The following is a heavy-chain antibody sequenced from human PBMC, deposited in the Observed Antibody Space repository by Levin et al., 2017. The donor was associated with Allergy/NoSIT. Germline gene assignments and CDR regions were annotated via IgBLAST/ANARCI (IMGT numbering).Heavy chain of an antibody. CDR3: AREWNYDASDSFTLYYYYYMDV. D-gene: IGHD3-10*01. CDR2: INDIGDT. CDR1: GGSFSGYY. Sequence: PSETLSLTCAVYGGSFSGYYWSWIRQSPGKGLEWIGHINDIGDTNFNPSLKSRVTISVDTSKNQFSLNLRSVTAADTAVYDCAREWNYDASDSFTLYYYYYMDVWGKGTTVTVSS. J-gene: IGHJ6*03. V-gene: IGHV4-34*01.